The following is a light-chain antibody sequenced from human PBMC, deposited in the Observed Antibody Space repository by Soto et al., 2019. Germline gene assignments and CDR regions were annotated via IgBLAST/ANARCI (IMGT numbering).Light chain of an antibody. V-gene: IGKV3-20*01. CDR1: QSVSSSY. CDR3: QQYGSSPTWT. CDR2: GAS. Sequence: EIVFAQSPGTPSLSPGERATLSCRARQSVSSSYLAWYQQKPGQAPRLLIYGASSRATGIPDRFSGSGSGTDFTLTISRLEPEDFAVYYCQQYGSSPTWTFGQGTKVDIK. J-gene: IGKJ1*01.